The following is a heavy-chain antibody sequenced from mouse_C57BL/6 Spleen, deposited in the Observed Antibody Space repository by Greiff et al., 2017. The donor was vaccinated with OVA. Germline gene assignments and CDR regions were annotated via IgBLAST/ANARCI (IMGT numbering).Heavy chain of an antibody. D-gene: IGHD2-3*01. CDR2: IYPGDGDT. V-gene: IGHV1-80*01. Sequence: QVQLQQSGAELVKPGASVKISCKASGYAFSSYWMNWVKQRPGKGLEWIGQIYPGDGDTNYNGKFKGKATLTADKSSSTAYMQLSSLTSEDSAVYFCARIGPRFDGYYVGAMDYWGQGTSVTVSS. CDR3: ARIGPRFDGYYVGAMDY. CDR1: GYAFSSYW. J-gene: IGHJ4*01.